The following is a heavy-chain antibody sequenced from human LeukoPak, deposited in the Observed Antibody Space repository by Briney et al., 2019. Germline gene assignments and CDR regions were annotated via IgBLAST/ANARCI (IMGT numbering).Heavy chain of an antibody. CDR2: IHYSGST. Sequence: SETLSLTCTVSGGSISSYYWSWIRQPPGKGLEWIGYIHYSGSTNYNPSLKSRVTISLDASNNQFSLKLSSVAAADTAVYYCARMGGYSGYASHWGQGTLVTVSS. CDR3: ARMGGYSGYASH. CDR1: GGSISSYY. J-gene: IGHJ4*02. V-gene: IGHV4-59*08. D-gene: IGHD5-12*01.